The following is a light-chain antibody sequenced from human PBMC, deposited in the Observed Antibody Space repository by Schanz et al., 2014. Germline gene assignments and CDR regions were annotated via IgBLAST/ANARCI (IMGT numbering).Light chain of an antibody. V-gene: IGKV3-11*01. J-gene: IGKJ1*01. Sequence: EIVLTQSPATLSLSPGERATLSCRASQSVTSWLAWYQQKPGQAPRLLIYDASNRATGIPARFSGSGSGTDFTLAISSLEPEDFAVYYCQQRRSFGQGTKVEIK. CDR2: DAS. CDR3: QQRRS. CDR1: QSVTSW.